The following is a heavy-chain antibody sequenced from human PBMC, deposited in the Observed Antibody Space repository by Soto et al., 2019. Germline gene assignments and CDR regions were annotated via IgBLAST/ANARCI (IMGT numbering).Heavy chain of an antibody. V-gene: IGHV3-23*01. CDR2: ISGSGGST. Sequence: GGSQRLSYAASGFTFSGYAVSWVRQAPGKGLEWVSAISGSGGSTYYADSVKGRFTISRDNSKNTLYLQMNSLRAEDTAVYYCAKDELVVVVAATEYYYYGMDVWGQGTTVTVSS. J-gene: IGHJ6*02. CDR1: GFTFSGYA. D-gene: IGHD2-15*01. CDR3: AKDELVVVVAATEYYYYGMDV.